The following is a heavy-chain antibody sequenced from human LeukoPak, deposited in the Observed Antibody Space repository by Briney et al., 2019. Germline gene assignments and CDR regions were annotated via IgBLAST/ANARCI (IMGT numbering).Heavy chain of an antibody. Sequence: ASVRVSCKASGYTFTNYGITWVRQAPGQGLEWMGWISAYSGNTNYVQKFQGRDTMATDTYTSTAYMELRSLRSDDTAVYYCARDIATVVHQDWGQGTLVTVSS. CDR1: GYTFTNYG. J-gene: IGHJ4*02. CDR3: ARDIATVVHQD. D-gene: IGHD2-2*01. V-gene: IGHV1-18*01. CDR2: ISAYSGNT.